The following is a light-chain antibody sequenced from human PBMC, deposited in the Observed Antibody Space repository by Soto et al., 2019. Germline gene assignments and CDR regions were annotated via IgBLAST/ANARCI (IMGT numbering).Light chain of an antibody. J-gene: IGKJ1*01. Sequence: DIQMTQSPSTLSASVGDRVTITCRASQSISSWLAWYQQKPGKAPKLLIYDASSLESGAPSSFSGSGSGTEFTLTISSLQPDDFATYYCQQYNSYSPWTFGQGTKVEIK. CDR2: DAS. CDR1: QSISSW. V-gene: IGKV1-5*01. CDR3: QQYNSYSPWT.